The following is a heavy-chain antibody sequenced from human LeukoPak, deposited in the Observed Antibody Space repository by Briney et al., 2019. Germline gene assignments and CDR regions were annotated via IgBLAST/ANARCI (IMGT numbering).Heavy chain of an antibody. V-gene: IGHV1-69*04. J-gene: IGHJ4*02. Sequence: SVKVSCKASGGTFSSYAISWVRQAPGQGLEWMGRIIPILGIANYAQKFQGRVTITADKSTSTAYMELSSLRSEDTAVYSCERDGGSGQNFDYWGQGPLVTVSS. CDR2: IIPILGIA. D-gene: IGHD2-15*01. CDR1: GGTFSSYA. CDR3: ERDGGSGQNFDY.